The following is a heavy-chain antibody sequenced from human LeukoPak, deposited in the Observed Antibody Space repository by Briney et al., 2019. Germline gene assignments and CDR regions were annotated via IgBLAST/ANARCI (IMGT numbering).Heavy chain of an antibody. CDR3: SRLEVVGAANVFDI. J-gene: IGHJ3*02. CDR2: ISYDGSNK. Sequence: PGGSLRLSCAVSGFTFGSYSVYWVRQAPDKGLEWVAVISYDGSNKYYADSVKGRFTISRDNSKNTLYLQMNSLRAEDTAVYYCSRLEVVGAANVFDIWGQGTMVTVSS. D-gene: IGHD1-26*01. V-gene: IGHV3-30-3*01. CDR1: GFTFGSYS.